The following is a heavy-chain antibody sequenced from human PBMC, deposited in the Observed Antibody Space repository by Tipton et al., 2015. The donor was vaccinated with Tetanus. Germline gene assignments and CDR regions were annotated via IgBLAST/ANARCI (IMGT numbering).Heavy chain of an antibody. V-gene: IGHV3-21*01. CDR3: ATGRTLDY. D-gene: IGHD1-26*01. CDR2: ISSTSSYI. Sequence: SLRLSCAASGFTFSSHWMNWVRQAPGKGLEWLSSISSTSSYIYYSDSVKGRFTVSRDNAKNSLSLQMKSLGDEDTAMYYWATGRTLDYWGQGPRVTVST. CDR1: GFTFSSHW. J-gene: IGHJ4*02.